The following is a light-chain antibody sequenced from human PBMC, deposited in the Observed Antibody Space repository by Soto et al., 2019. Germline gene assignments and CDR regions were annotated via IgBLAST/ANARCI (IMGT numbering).Light chain of an antibody. V-gene: IGKV1-27*01. CDR2: AAS. CDR1: RGIDNY. J-gene: IGKJ4*01. CDR3: QKYDDAPLS. Sequence: DIQLTQSPSSLSASVGDRVTITCRASRGIDNYLAWYRQKPGKVPNLLIYAASTLQSGVSSRFSGSRSGTDFTLTISSLQPGDVATYYCQKYDDAPLSFGGGTKVEI.